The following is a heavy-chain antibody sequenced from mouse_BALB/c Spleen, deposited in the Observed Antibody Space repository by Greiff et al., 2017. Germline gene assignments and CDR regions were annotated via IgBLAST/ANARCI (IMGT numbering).Heavy chain of an antibody. D-gene: IGHD2-1*01. Sequence: VMLVESGPGLVAPSQSLSITCTVSGFSLTSYGVHWVRQPPGKGLEWLGVIWAGGSTNYNSALMSRLSISKDNSKSQVFLKMNSLQTDDTAMYYCARDRDYGNYGFAYWGQGTLVTVSA. CDR3: ARDRDYGNYGFAY. CDR2: IWAGGST. V-gene: IGHV2-9*02. CDR1: GFSLTSYG. J-gene: IGHJ3*01.